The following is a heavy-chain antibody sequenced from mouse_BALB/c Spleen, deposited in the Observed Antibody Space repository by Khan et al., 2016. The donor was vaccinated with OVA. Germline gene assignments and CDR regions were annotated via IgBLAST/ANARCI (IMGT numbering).Heavy chain of an antibody. Sequence: EVQLVESGGDLMKPGGSLKLSCAASGFTFSTYGMSWVRQTPDKSLEWVATINSGGYYTYYPDSVQGRFTVSRNNARNTLYLQMSSLKSEDTAMYYCASHLTGSFAYWDQGTLVTVS. CDR1: GFTFSTYG. V-gene: IGHV5-6*01. CDR3: ASHLTGSFAY. D-gene: IGHD4-1*01. J-gene: IGHJ3*01. CDR2: INSGGYYT.